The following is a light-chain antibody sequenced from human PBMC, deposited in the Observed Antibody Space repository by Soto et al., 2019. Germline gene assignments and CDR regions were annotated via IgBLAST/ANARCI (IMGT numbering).Light chain of an antibody. J-gene: IGKJ4*01. CDR1: QSVSSSN. Sequence: EIVLTQSPGTLSLSPGERATLSCRASQSVSSSNLAWYQQKPGQPPRLLIYGASSRATGIPDRFSGSGSGTDFTLTISRLEPEDFAVYYCQHYANWPLTFGGGTRVESK. CDR2: GAS. CDR3: QHYANWPLT. V-gene: IGKV3-20*01.